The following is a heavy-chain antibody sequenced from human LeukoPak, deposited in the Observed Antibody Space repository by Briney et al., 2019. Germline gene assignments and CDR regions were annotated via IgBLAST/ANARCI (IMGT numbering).Heavy chain of an antibody. V-gene: IGHV3-21*01. CDR1: GFSFSSYS. CDR3: ARGVVSIAARPPYFDH. D-gene: IGHD6-6*01. Sequence: GGSLRLSCAASGFSFSSYSMNWVRQAPGKGLEWVSSISSGSSYIYYVDSVKGRFTISRDNAKNSLYLQMNSLRAEDTAVYYCARGVVSIAARPPYFDHWGQGTLVAVSS. CDR2: ISSGSSYI. J-gene: IGHJ4*02.